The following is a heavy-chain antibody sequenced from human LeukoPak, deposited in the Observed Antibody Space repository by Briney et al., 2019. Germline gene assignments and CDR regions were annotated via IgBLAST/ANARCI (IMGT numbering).Heavy chain of an antibody. CDR3: ARGRNYYDSSGYYYVH. D-gene: IGHD3-22*01. CDR2: INHSGST. CDR1: GGSFSGYY. Sequence: PSETLSLTCAVYGGSFSGYYWRWIRQPPGKGLEWIGEINHSGSTNYNPSLKSRVTISVDTSKNQFSLKLSSVTAADTAVYYCARGRNYYDSSGYYYVHWGQGTLVTVSS. V-gene: IGHV4-34*01. J-gene: IGHJ4*02.